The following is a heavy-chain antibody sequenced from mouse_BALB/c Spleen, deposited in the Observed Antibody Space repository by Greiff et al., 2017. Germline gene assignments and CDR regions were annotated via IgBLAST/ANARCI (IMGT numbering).Heavy chain of an antibody. J-gene: IGHJ4*01. CDR2: IWSGGST. D-gene: IGHD2-12*01. V-gene: IGHV2-2*02. Sequence: VMLVESGPGLVQPSQSLSITCTVSGFSLTSYGVHWVRQSPGKGLEWLGVIWSGGSTDYNAAFISRLSISKDNSKSQVFFKMNSLQANDTAIYYCARKWYYNYAMDYWGQGTSVTVSS. CDR3: ARKWYYNYAMDY. CDR1: GFSLTSYG.